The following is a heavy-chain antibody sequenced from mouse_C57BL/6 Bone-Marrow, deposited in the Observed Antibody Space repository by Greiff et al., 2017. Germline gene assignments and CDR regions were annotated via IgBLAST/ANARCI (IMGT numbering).Heavy chain of an antibody. CDR1: GYTFTDYY. J-gene: IGHJ2*01. Sequence: QVQLQQSGAELVRPGASVKLSCKASGYTFTDYYINWVKQRPGQGLEWIARIYPGSGNTYYNEKFKGKATLTAEKSSSTAYMQLSSLTYEDSAVYFCARGDDYGLFYYWGQGTTLTVSS. CDR2: IYPGSGNT. V-gene: IGHV1-76*01. D-gene: IGHD2-4*01. CDR3: ARGDDYGLFYY.